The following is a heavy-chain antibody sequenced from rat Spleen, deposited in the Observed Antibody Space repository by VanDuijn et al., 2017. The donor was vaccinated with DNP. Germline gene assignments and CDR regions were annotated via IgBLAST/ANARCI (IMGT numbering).Heavy chain of an antibody. CDR2: ITTSSGRT. CDR3: ARWSSSHWYFDF. CDR1: GLTFNNYW. J-gene: IGHJ1*01. D-gene: IGHD1-2*01. V-gene: IGHV5-31*01. Sequence: EVQLVESGGDLVQPGRSLALSCVASGLTFNNYWMTWFRQVPGRGLEWVASITTSSGRTFYPDSVKGRFTMSRDNAKNTLYLQMNSLRSEDMATYYCARWSSSHWYFDFWGPGTMVTVSS.